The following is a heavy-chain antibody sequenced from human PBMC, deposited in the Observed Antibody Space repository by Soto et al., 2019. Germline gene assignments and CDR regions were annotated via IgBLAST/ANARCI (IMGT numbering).Heavy chain of an antibody. CDR3: AKEGQYYYGSGSYSIYYYYYGTDV. CDR2: ISGSGGST. Sequence: EVQLLESGGGLVQPGGSLRLSCAASGFTFSSYAMSWVRQAPGKGLEWVSAISGSGGSTYYADSVKGRFTISRDNSKNTLYLQMNSLRAEDTAVYYCAKEGQYYYGSGSYSIYYYYYGTDVWGQGTTVTVSS. J-gene: IGHJ6*02. V-gene: IGHV3-23*01. D-gene: IGHD3-10*01. CDR1: GFTFSSYA.